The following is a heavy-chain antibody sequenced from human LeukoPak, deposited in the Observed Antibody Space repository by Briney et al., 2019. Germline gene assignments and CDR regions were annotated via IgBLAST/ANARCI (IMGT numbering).Heavy chain of an antibody. CDR3: AKVEGYSSGWLFDY. CDR2: ISSSSSTI. V-gene: IGHV3-48*01. J-gene: IGHJ4*02. CDR1: GFTFSSYS. Sequence: GGSLRLSCAASGFTFSSYSMNWVRQAPGKGLEWVSYISSSSSTIYYADSVKGRFTISRDNSKNTLYLQMNSLRAEDTAVYYCAKVEGYSSGWLFDYWGQGTLVTVSS. D-gene: IGHD6-19*01.